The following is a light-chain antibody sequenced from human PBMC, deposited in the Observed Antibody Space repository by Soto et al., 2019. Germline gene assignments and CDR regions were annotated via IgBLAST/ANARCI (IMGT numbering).Light chain of an antibody. CDR2: EGS. Sequence: QSALTQPASVSGSPGQSITISCTGTSSDVGSYRFVSWYQQHPGKAPTLMIYEGSERPSGVSDRFSGSKSGNTASLTISGLQAEDEADYFCCSYAGGSKVFGAGTKVTVL. V-gene: IGLV2-23*01. J-gene: IGLJ1*01. CDR3: CSYAGGSKV. CDR1: SSDVGSYRF.